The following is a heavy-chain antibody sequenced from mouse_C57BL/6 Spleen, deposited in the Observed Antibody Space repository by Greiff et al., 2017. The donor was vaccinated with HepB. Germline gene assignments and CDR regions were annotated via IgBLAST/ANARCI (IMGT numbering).Heavy chain of an antibody. CDR1: GYTFTDYE. J-gene: IGHJ3*01. Sequence: QVQLQQSGAELVRPGASVTLSCKASGYTFTDYEMHWVKQTPVHGLEWIGAIDPETGGTAYNQKFKGKAILTADKSSSTAYMVLRSLTSEDSAVYYCTRDYGSSPWFAYWGQGTLVTVSA. CDR3: TRDYGSSPWFAY. V-gene: IGHV1-15*01. D-gene: IGHD1-1*01. CDR2: IDPETGGT.